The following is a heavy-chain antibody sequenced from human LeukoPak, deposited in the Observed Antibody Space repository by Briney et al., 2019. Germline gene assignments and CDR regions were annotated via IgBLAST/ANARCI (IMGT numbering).Heavy chain of an antibody. CDR2: TKYRSKWYT. J-gene: IGHJ3*02. V-gene: IGHV6-1*01. CDR3: ARLVDGAFDI. CDR1: GDSVSSNSAA. Sequence: SQTLSLTCAISGDSVSSNSAAWHWIRQSPSRGLGCLGRTKYRSKWYTDYAISVKSRITINPDTSKNQFSLQLNSVTPEDTAVYYCARLVDGAFDIWGQGTMVTVSS.